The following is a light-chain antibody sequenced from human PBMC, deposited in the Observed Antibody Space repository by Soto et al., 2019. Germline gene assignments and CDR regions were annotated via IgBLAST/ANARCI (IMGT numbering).Light chain of an antibody. CDR3: QQYNNRPPIT. Sequence: IGMTQSPATLSVSPGERATLSCRASQSVSSNLAWYQQKPGQAPRLLIYGASTRATGIPARFSGSGSGTEFTLTISSLQSEDFAVYYCQQYNNRPPITFGQGTRLEIK. CDR1: QSVSSN. CDR2: GAS. V-gene: IGKV3-15*01. J-gene: IGKJ5*01.